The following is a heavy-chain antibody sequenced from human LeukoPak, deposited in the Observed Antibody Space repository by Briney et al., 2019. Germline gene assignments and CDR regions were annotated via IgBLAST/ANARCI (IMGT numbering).Heavy chain of an antibody. CDR3: AKEGGFWSGYLSYYGMDV. J-gene: IGHJ6*02. CDR1: GFTFDDYA. D-gene: IGHD3-3*01. V-gene: IGHV3-9*01. Sequence: PGRSLRLSCAASGFTFDDYAMHWVRHAPGKGLEWVSGISWNSGSIGYADSVKGRFTISRDNAKNSLYLQMNSLRAEDTALYYCAKEGGFWSGYLSYYGMDVWGQGTTVTVSS. CDR2: ISWNSGSI.